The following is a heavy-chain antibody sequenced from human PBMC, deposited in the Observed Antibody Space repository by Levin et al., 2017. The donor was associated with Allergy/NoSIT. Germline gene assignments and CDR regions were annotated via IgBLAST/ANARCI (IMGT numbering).Heavy chain of an antibody. D-gene: IGHD3-22*01. CDR1: RYIFSDYF. J-gene: IGHJ4*02. CDR3: ARDLYNDDSVFGS. Sequence: GESLKISCQASRYIFSDYFIHWVRQAPGQGLEWLGWINPHSGDTKYAHEFQGRVTMTRDTSISTAYMELTRLTSDDTAVYYCARDLYNDDSVFGSWGQGTLVNVFS. CDR2: INPHSGDT. V-gene: IGHV1-2*02.